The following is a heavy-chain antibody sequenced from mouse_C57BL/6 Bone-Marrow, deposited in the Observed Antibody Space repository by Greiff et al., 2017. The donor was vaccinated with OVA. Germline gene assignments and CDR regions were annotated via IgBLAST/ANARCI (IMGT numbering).Heavy chain of an antibody. V-gene: IGHV5-6*01. J-gene: IGHJ3*01. CDR3: ARGDWDGAWFAY. CDR2: ISSGGSYT. Sequence: EVQRVESGGDLVKPGGSLKLSCAASGFTFSSYGMSWVRQTPDKRLEWVATISSGGSYTYYPDSVKGRFTISRDNAKNTLYLQMSSLKSEDTAMYYCARGDWDGAWFAYWGQGTLVTVSA. CDR1: GFTFSSYG. D-gene: IGHD4-1*01.